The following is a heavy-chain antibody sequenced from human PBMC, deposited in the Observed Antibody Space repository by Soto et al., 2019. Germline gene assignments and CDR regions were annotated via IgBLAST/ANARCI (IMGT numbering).Heavy chain of an antibody. CDR2: IIPIYRTT. J-gene: IGHJ6*01. D-gene: IGHD6-13*01. CDR3: GRSNSSSHVQDYYDAMDV. CDR1: GGTFDTHA. V-gene: IGHV1-69*12. Sequence: QVQLVQSGAEVKKPGSSVKVSCKASGGTFDTHAISWVRQAPGQGLEWMGGIIPIYRTTNYAQKLQGRLTITADECSHTAYMEPPGMKTEDTAMYYCGRSNSSSHVQDYYDAMDVWGQGKTVTVSS.